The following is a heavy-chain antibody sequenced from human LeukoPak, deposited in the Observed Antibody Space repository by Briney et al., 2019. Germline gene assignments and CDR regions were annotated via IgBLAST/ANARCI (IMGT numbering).Heavy chain of an antibody. Sequence: SQTLSLTCAISGDSVSSNSAAWNWIRQSPSRGLEWLGRTYYRSKWYNDYAVSVKSRITINPDTSKNQFSLQLNSVTPEDTAMYYCARSDLNYYDSSGYVGWGQGTLVTVSS. CDR3: ARSDLNYYDSSGYVG. CDR1: GDSVSSNSAA. CDR2: TYYRSKWYN. J-gene: IGHJ4*02. V-gene: IGHV6-1*01. D-gene: IGHD3-22*01.